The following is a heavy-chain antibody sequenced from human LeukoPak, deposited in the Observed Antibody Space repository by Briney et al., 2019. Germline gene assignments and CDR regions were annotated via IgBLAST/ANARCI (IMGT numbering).Heavy chain of an antibody. CDR3: ASSVRLGELPLTGMDV. CDR2: IYYSGST. J-gene: IGHJ6*02. D-gene: IGHD3-16*01. CDR1: GGSISSSSYY. V-gene: IGHV4-61*05. Sequence: SETLSLTCTVSGGSISSSSYYWGWIRQPPGKGLEWIGYIYYSGSTNYNPSLKSRVTISVDTSKNQFSLKLSSVTAADTAVYYCASSVRLGELPLTGMDVWGQGTTVTVSS.